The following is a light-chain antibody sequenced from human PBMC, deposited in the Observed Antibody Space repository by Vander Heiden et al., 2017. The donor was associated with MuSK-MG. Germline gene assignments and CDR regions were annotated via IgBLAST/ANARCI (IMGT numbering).Light chain of an antibody. Sequence: EIVLTQSPATLSLSPGERATLSCRASQSVSSYLAWYQQKPGQAPRLLIYDASNRATGIPARFSGSGYGTDFTLTISSREPEDFAVYYCQQRSNGPLYTFGQGTKMEIK. V-gene: IGKV3-11*01. CDR2: DAS. CDR3: QQRSNGPLYT. CDR1: QSVSSY. J-gene: IGKJ2*01.